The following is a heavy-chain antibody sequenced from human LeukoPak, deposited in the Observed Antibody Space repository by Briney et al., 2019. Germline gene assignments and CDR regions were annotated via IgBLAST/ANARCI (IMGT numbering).Heavy chain of an antibody. CDR2: ISSSSSTV. CDR3: ARDFDYDFWSGYSVTPSMGYFDY. D-gene: IGHD3-3*01. CDR1: GFTFSSYS. Sequence: GGSLRLSCAASGFTFSSYSMNWVRQAPGKGLEWVSYISSSSSTVYYADSVKGRFTISRDNAKNSLYLQMNSLRAEDTAVYYCARDFDYDFWSGYSVTPSMGYFDYWGQGTLVTVSS. V-gene: IGHV3-48*01. J-gene: IGHJ4*02.